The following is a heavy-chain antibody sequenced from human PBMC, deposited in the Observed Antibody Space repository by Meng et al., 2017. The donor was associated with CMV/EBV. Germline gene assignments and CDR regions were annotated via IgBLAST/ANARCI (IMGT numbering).Heavy chain of an antibody. J-gene: IGHJ5*02. D-gene: IGHD2/OR15-2a*01. CDR3: SRDHENSWFDP. V-gene: IGHV4-59*01. CDR1: GGSISSYY. CDR2: IYYSGST. Sequence: SETLSLTCTVSGGSISSYYWSWIRQPPGKGLEWIGYIYYSGSTNYNPSLKSRVTISVDTSKNQFSLKLSSVTAADTAVYYCSRDHENSWFDPWGQGTLVTVSS.